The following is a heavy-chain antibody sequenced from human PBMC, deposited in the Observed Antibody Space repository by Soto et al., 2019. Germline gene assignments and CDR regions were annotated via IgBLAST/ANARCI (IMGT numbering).Heavy chain of an antibody. V-gene: IGHV4-34*01. CDR3: ARMGSRCVAEAGVV. J-gene: IGHJ6*04. CDR1: GGSFSGYY. CDR2: INHSGST. Sequence: PSETLSLTCAVYGGSFSGYYWSWIRQPPGKGLEWIGEINHSGSTNYNPSLKSRVTISVDTSKNQFSLKLSSVTAADTAVYYCARMGSRCVAEAGVVWGKGTTVTVSS. D-gene: IGHD6-13*01.